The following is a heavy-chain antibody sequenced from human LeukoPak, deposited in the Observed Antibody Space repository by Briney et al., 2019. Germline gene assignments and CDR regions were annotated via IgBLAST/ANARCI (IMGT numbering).Heavy chain of an antibody. CDR2: IDPDGSST. CDR3: ATVVGGYYPPVEGFDL. D-gene: IGHD3-3*01. J-gene: IGHJ3*01. V-gene: IGHV3-74*01. CDR1: GFTLSHYW. Sequence: GGSLRLSCAASGFTLSHYWMHWVRRAPGKGLVWVSRIDPDGSSTSYADSVKGRFTISRDNAKNTLDMQMNSLTAEDTAVYYCATVVGGYYPPVEGFDLWGQGTMVTVSS.